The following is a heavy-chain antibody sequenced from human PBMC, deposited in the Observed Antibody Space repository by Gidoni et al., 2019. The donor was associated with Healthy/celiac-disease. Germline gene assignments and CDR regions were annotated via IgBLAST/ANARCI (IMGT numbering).Heavy chain of an antibody. CDR2: INWNGGST. V-gene: IGHV3-20*01. CDR3: ARSNYGGNSGDLRY. J-gene: IGHJ4*02. CDR1: GFTFDDYG. Sequence: EVQLVESGGGVVRPGGSLRLSCAASGFTFDDYGMSWVRQAPGKGLGWVSGINWNGGSTGYADSVKGRFTISRDNAKNSLYLQMNSLRAEDTALYHCARSNYGGNSGDLRYWGQGTLVTVSS. D-gene: IGHD4-17*01.